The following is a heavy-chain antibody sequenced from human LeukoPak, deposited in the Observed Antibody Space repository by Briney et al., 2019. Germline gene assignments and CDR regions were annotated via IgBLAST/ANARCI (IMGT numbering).Heavy chain of an antibody. CDR2: INPNSGGT. CDR1: GYTFTGYY. Sequence: ASVKVSCKASGYTFTGYYMHWVRQAPGQGLEWMGWINPNSGGTNYAQKFQGWATMTRDTSISTAYMELSRLRSDDTAVYYCARDSGYVAVAGTGKDYYYGMDVWGQGTTVTVSS. CDR3: ARDSGYVAVAGTGKDYYYGMDV. D-gene: IGHD6-19*01. V-gene: IGHV1-2*04. J-gene: IGHJ6*02.